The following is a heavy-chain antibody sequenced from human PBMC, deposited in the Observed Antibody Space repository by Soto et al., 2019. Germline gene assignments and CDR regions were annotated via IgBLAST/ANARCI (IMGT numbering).Heavy chain of an antibody. Sequence: QVQLVQSGAEVKRPGSSVKVSCKASGGKFSTFAINWVRQAPGHGLEWMGGIIPLFGEANYARKFQGRVTLTADESTTKACMALSILLSDETAVYYSARLVYSVEPTSVDVNWRAILGGQGTRITVTS. CDR3: ARLVYSVEPTSVDVNWRAIL. J-gene: IGHJ4*02. CDR2: IIPLFGEA. CDR1: GGKFSTFA. D-gene: IGHD1-1*01. V-gene: IGHV1-69*01.